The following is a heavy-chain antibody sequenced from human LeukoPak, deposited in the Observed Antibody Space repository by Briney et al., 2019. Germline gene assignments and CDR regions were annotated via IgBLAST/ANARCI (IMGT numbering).Heavy chain of an antibody. CDR1: GYTFTSYD. D-gene: IGHD3-3*01. Sequence: ASVKVSCKASGYTFTSYDINWVRQATGQGLEWMGWMNPNSGNTGYAQKFQGRVTMTRNTSISTAYMELSSLRSEDTAVYYCARDGSNYDFWSGYYYGMDVWGQGTTVTVSS. J-gene: IGHJ6*02. V-gene: IGHV1-8*01. CDR3: ARDGSNYDFWSGYYYGMDV. CDR2: MNPNSGNT.